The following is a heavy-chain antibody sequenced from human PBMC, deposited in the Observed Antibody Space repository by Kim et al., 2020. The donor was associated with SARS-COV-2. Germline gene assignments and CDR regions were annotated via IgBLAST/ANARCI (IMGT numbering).Heavy chain of an antibody. CDR2: ISYDGSNK. V-gene: IGHV3-30-3*01. CDR1: GFTFSSYA. J-gene: IGHJ6*02. CDR3: ARDSGECPDYGDCDYYYGMDV. Sequence: GGSLRLSCAASGFTFSSYAMHWVRQAPGKGLEWVAVISYDGSNKYYADSVKGRFTISRDNSKNTLYLQMNSLRAEDTAVYYCARDSGECPDYGDCDYYYGMDVWGQGTTVTVSS. D-gene: IGHD4-17*01.